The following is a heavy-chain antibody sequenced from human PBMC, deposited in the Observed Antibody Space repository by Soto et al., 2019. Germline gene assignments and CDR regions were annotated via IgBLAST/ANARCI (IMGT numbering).Heavy chain of an antibody. Sequence: WSLRLSCAASGFTFSSYGMHWVRQAPGKGLEWVAVISYDGSNKYYADSVKGRFTISRDNSKNTLYLQMNSLRAEDTAVYYCAKVPTPATVGDDYWGQGTLVTVSS. V-gene: IGHV3-30*18. CDR3: AKVPTPATVGDDY. CDR1: GFTFSSYG. CDR2: ISYDGSNK. D-gene: IGHD5-18*01. J-gene: IGHJ4*02.